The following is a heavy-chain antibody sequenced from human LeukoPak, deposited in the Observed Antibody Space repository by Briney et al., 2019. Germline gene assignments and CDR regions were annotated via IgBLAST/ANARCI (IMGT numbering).Heavy chain of an antibody. CDR2: ISTYNGDT. CDR3: ARETSSRDDP. CDR1: GYTFGTYG. J-gene: IGHJ5*02. D-gene: IGHD2-2*01. V-gene: IGHV1-18*01. Sequence: ASVKVSCKASGYTFGTYGISWVRQAPGQGLEWMGWISTYNGDTNYAQNLQGRVTMTTDTSTSTAYMELRSVRSDDTAVYYCARETSSRDDPWGQGTLVIVSS.